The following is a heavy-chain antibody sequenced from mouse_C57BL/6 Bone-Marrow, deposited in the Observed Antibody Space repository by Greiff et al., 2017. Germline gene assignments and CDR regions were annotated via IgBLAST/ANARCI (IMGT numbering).Heavy chain of an antibody. CDR1: GYTFTNYW. CDR3: ARSNCDVDFDY. Sequence: VKLMESGAELVRPGTSVKMSCKASGYTFTNYWIGWAKQRPGHGLEWIGDIYPGGGYTNYNEKFKGKATLSAAQSSSTAYMQFSSLTSEYSAIYYWARSNCDVDFDYWGQGTTLTVSS. V-gene: IGHV1-63*01. D-gene: IGHD4-1*02. CDR2: IYPGGGYT. J-gene: IGHJ2*01.